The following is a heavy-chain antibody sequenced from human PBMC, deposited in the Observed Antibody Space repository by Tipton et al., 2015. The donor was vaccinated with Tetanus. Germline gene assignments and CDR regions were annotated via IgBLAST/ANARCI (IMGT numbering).Heavy chain of an antibody. J-gene: IGHJ4*02. CDR2: ISYSGSS. V-gene: IGHV4-31*03. CDR3: ARDQARGARGWNYFDY. Sequence: TLSLTCTVSGGSISSGSYYWSWIRQHPGRGLEWIGYISYSGSSHYSPSLKSRVTMSADTSKNQFSLKLNSVTAADTAVYYCARDQARGARGWNYFDYWGQGTLVTVSS. CDR1: GGSISSGSYY. D-gene: IGHD1-26*01.